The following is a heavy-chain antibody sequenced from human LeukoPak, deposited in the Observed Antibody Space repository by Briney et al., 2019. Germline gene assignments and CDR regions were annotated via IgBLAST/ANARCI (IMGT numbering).Heavy chain of an antibody. CDR3: ARVVHYYDSSGYSSPHFDY. CDR1: GGSISSYY. Sequence: SETLSLTCTVSGGSISSYYWSWIRQPPGKGLEWIGYIYYSGSTNYNPSLKSRVAISVDTSKNQFSLKLSSVTAADTAVYYCARVVHYYDSSGYSSPHFDYWGQGTLVTVSS. J-gene: IGHJ4*02. V-gene: IGHV4-59*01. D-gene: IGHD3-22*01. CDR2: IYYSGST.